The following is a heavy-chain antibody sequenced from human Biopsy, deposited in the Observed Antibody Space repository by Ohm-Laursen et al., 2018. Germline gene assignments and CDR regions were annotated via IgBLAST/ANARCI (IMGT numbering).Heavy chain of an antibody. CDR2: IFYRGST. CDR3: ARDYDTSGYYYVS. V-gene: IGHV4-39*01. J-gene: IGHJ5*02. CDR1: GVYISDYY. Sequence: GTLSLTCSVSGVYISDYYWGWIRQPPGKGLEWIGSIFYRGSTHYKPSLKSRVNISVDTSKNQFSLKLNYVTAADTAVYYCARDYDTSGYYYVSWGQGTLVTVSS. D-gene: IGHD3-22*01.